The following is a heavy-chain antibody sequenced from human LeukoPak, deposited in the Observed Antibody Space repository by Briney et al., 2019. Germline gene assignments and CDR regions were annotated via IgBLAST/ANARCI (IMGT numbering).Heavy chain of an antibody. CDR1: GVTFSSYS. J-gene: IGHJ3*02. D-gene: IGHD3-10*01. CDR2: ISGSGSVS. Sequence: GGSLRLSCAASGVTFSSYSMNWVRQAPGKGLEWISYISGSGSVSYYEDSVKGRFTISRDNAKNSLYLQMNSLRDEDTALYYCARDGGFGFLAAFDIWGQGTMVTVSS. V-gene: IGHV3-48*02. CDR3: ARDGGFGFLAAFDI.